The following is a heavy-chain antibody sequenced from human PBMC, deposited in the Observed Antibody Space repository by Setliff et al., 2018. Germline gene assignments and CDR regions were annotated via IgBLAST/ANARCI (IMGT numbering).Heavy chain of an antibody. J-gene: IGHJ4*01. CDR2: VTIYNGNT. CDR1: GYTFNNYG. V-gene: IGHV1-18*01. CDR3: ARVESMVRGKNILRHFDY. Sequence: SVKVSCKASGYTFNNYGVAWVRQAPGQGLDWMGWVTIYNGNTKYAQNLQGRLTLTTDRSTSTVYMELGSLTTDDTAIYYCARVESMVRGKNILRHFDYWGQGTLVTVSS. D-gene: IGHD3-10*01.